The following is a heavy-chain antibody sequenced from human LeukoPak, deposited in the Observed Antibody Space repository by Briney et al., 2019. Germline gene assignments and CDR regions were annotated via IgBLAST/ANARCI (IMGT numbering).Heavy chain of an antibody. CDR3: ARGPPNWEYDY. J-gene: IGHJ4*02. CDR2: MSPNSGDT. CDR1: GYTFTSYD. D-gene: IGHD1-1*01. Sequence: GASVKVSCKASGYTFTSYDFNWVRQATGQRPEWMGWMSPNSGDTGYAQKFQDSVTMTRNTSISTAYMELSSLRSDDTAVYYCARGPPNWEYDYWGPGTLVTVSS. V-gene: IGHV1-8*01.